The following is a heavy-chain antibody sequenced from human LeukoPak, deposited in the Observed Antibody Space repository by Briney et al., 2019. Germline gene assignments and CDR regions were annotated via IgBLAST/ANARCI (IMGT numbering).Heavy chain of an antibody. CDR1: GFTFSSYS. J-gene: IGHJ4*02. CDR3: ANHLACGSTSCPPFDY. V-gene: IGHV3-21*01. CDR2: ISDDSNYI. D-gene: IGHD2-2*01. Sequence: GGSLRLSCAASGFTFSSYSMSWVRQAPGKGLEWVSSISDDSNYICYADSVEGRFTISRDNAKNSLYLQMNSLRAEDTAVYYCANHLACGSTSCPPFDYWGQGTLVTVSS.